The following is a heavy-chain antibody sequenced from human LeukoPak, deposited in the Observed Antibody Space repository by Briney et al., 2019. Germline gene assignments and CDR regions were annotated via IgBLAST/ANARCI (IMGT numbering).Heavy chain of an antibody. CDR1: GGSINGYY. CDR2: IYYRGST. J-gene: IGHJ4*02. Sequence: SETLSLTCTVSGGSINGYYWSWIRQPPEKGLEWIGYIYYRGSTNYNPSLKSRVTISLETSKNQFSLNLSSVTAADTAVYYCARADYDTSAYYYTFDYWGQGTLVTVSS. V-gene: IGHV4-59*01. CDR3: ARADYDTSAYYYTFDY. D-gene: IGHD3-22*01.